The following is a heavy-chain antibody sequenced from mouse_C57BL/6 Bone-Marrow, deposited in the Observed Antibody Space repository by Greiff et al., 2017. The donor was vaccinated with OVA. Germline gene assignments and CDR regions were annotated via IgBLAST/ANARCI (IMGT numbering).Heavy chain of an antibody. J-gene: IGHJ3*01. CDR3: KFLRGFAY. CDR1: GYSFTSYW. Sequence: QVQLQQPGAELVKPGASVKLSCKASGYSFTSYWMHWVKQRPGQGLEWIGMNHPNSGSTKYNEKFKSKATLTVDKSSITAYMQLSSLASEDSAFYSCKFLRGFAYWGQGPLVTVSA. D-gene: IGHD2-12*01. CDR2: NHPNSGST. V-gene: IGHV1-64*01.